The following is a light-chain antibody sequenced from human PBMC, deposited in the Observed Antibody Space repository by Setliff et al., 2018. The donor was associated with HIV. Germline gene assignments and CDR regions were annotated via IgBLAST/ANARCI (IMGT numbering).Light chain of an antibody. Sequence: QSVLTQPASVSGSPGQSITISCTGTNSDVGSYNFVSWYQLHPGKAPKLMIYEVNNRPSGVSNRFSGSKSGNTASLTISGLQAEDEADYYCRSYAGDTAFYVFGIGTKV. CDR2: EVN. CDR3: RSYAGDTAFYV. V-gene: IGLV2-23*02. CDR1: NSDVGSYNF. J-gene: IGLJ1*01.